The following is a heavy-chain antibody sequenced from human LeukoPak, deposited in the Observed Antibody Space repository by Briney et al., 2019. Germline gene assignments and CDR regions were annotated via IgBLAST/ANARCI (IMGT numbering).Heavy chain of an antibody. J-gene: IGHJ4*02. D-gene: IGHD2-15*01. CDR3: ARFRYCSGGSCYPGMIGPAHAGLDY. CDR2: IHTSGNT. V-gene: IGHV4-61*09. CDR1: GGSISSGSYC. Sequence: PSQTLSLTCTVSGGSISSGSYCWSWIRQPAGKGLEWIGHIHTSGNTNYNSSLKSRVTISVDTSKNQFSLKLSSVTAADTAVYYCARFRYCSGGSCYPGMIGPAHAGLDYWGQGTLVTVSS.